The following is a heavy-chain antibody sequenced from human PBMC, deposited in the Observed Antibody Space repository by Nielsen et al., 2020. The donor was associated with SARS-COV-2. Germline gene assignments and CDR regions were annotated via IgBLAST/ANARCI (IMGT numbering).Heavy chain of an antibody. CDR1: GYTFTSYY. CDR2: INPSGGST. V-gene: IGHV1-46*01. D-gene: IGHD2-15*01. CDR3: ARGEARYCSGGSCYNVGDY. J-gene: IGHJ4*02. Sequence: ASVKVSCKASGYTFTSYYMHWVRQAPGQGLEWMGIINPSGGSTSYAQKFQGRVTMTRDTSTSTVYMELSSLRSEDTAVYYCARGEARYCSGGSCYNVGDYWGQGTLVTVSS.